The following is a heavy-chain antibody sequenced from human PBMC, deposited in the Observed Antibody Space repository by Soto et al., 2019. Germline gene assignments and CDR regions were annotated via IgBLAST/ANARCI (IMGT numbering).Heavy chain of an antibody. CDR1: GGSISSSSYY. D-gene: IGHD3-22*01. CDR3: AGGECYHSSGYYFYYYGMDV. Sequence: SETLSLTCTVSGGSISSSSYYWGWIRQPPGKGLEWIGNVYYGGSTYYNPSLKSRVTISVETSKSQFSLNLSSVTAADTAVYYCAGGECYHSSGYYFYYYGMDVWGQGTTVTVSS. V-gene: IGHV4-39*01. CDR2: VYYGGST. J-gene: IGHJ6*02.